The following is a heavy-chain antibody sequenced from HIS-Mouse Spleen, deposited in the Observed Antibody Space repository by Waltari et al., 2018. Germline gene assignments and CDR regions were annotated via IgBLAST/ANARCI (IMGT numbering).Heavy chain of an antibody. CDR2: IYYSART. Sequence: QLQLQESGPGLVKPSETLSLTCTVSGGSISSSSYYWGWIRQPPGKGLEWIGSIYYSARTSYNPSLKSRVTISVDTSKNQFSLKLSSVTAADTAVYYCAREIPYSSSWYDWYFDLWGRGTLVTVSS. CDR3: AREIPYSSSWYDWYFDL. CDR1: GGSISSSSYY. V-gene: IGHV4-39*07. D-gene: IGHD6-13*01. J-gene: IGHJ2*01.